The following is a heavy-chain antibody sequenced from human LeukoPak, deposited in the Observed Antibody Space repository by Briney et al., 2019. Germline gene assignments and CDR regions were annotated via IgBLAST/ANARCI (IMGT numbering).Heavy chain of an antibody. CDR1: GFTFSSYA. D-gene: IGHD3-10*01. V-gene: IGHV3-23*01. J-gene: IGHJ5*02. CDR2: ISGSGGTT. CDR3: AKYYGSGSTLREYNWFDP. Sequence: GGSLRLSCAASGFTFSSYAMIWVRQAPGKGLEWVSAISGSGGTTYYADSVKGRFTISRDNSKNTLHLQMNGLRAEDTAVYRCAKYYGSGSTLREYNWFDPWGQGTPVTVSS.